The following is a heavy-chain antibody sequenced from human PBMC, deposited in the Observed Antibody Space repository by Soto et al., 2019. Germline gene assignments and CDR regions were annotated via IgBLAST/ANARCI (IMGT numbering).Heavy chain of an antibody. CDR3: ARAREPEYSSSIFFDY. D-gene: IGHD6-6*01. CDR1: GLTVSRTQ. CDR2: IYGGGST. Sequence: WGSLLLSCAISGLTVSRTQMSWVRQAPGKGLQWVSVIYGGGSTYYANAVKGRFTISRDISENTVYLELDKLTVDDTAVYYCARAREPEYSSSIFFDYWGRGTMVTVSS. J-gene: IGHJ4*02. V-gene: IGHV3-53*01.